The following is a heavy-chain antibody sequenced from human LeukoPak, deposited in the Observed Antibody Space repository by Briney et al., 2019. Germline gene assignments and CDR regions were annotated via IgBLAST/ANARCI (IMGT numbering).Heavy chain of an antibody. D-gene: IGHD2-2*01. CDR3: ARLAPIVVVAAGWFDP. V-gene: IGHV5-51*01. Sequence: GESLKISCKGSGYSFTSYWIGWVRQMPGKGLEWMGIIYPVDSETRYTPSFQGLVTISADKSISTAHLQWSSLKASDTGMYYGARLAPIVVVAAGWFDPWGQGTLVTVSS. J-gene: IGHJ5*02. CDR1: GYSFTSYW. CDR2: IYPVDSET.